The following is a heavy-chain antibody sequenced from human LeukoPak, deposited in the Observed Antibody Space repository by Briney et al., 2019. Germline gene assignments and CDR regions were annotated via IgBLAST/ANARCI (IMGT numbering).Heavy chain of an antibody. CDR3: ARTGSYYYYYMDV. CDR1: GGSLSGYY. D-gene: IGHD3-10*01. J-gene: IGHJ6*03. Sequence: SETLSLTCAVYGGSLSGYYWSWIRQPPGKGLEWIGEINHSGSNNYNPSLKSRVTISVDTSKNQFSLKLSSVTAADTAVYYCARTGSYYYYYMDVWGKGTTVTVSS. CDR2: INHSGSN. V-gene: IGHV4-34*01.